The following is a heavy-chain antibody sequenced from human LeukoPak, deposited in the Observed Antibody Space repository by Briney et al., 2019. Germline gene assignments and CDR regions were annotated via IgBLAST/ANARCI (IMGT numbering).Heavy chain of an antibody. V-gene: IGHV1-69*13. CDR2: IIPIFGSA. Sequence: GASVKVSCKASGYTFTSYGISWVRQAPGQGLEWMGGIIPIFGSANYAQKFQGRVTIIADESTSTAYMELSSLRSEDTAVYYCARDPRFGEFNNAFDIWGQGTMVTVSS. CDR1: GYTFTSYG. D-gene: IGHD3-10*02. J-gene: IGHJ3*02. CDR3: ARDPRFGEFNNAFDI.